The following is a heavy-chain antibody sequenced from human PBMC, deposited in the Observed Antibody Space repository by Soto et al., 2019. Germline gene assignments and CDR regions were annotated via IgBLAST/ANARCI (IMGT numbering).Heavy chain of an antibody. J-gene: IGHJ4*02. V-gene: IGHV3-11*06. CDR2: ISSTGSYA. D-gene: IGHD6-6*01. Sequence: GGSLRLSCAASGFTFRDYYMSWIRQAPGKGLEWVSYISSTGSYAKYADSVKGRFTISRDNAKNSLYLQMNSLRAEDTAVYYFARDSSITPRPLDYWGQGTPVTVSS. CDR3: ARDSSITPRPLDY. CDR1: GFTFRDYY.